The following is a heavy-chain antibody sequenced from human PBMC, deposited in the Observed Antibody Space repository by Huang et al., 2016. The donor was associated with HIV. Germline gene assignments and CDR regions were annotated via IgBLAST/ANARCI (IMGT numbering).Heavy chain of an antibody. V-gene: IGHV3-30*18. D-gene: IGHD1-26*01. CDR3: AKDGRGSGTYYDYFEY. Sequence: QVQLVESGGGVVQPGRSLSLSCAAFGFTFNTFDMHWVRQAPGKGLEGVAIISDDGSSKDHADSVKGRFTISRDNSKNTVYLQMNSLRVEDTAVYYCAKDGRGSGTYYDYFEYWGQGTLVTVSS. CDR1: GFTFNTFD. J-gene: IGHJ4*02. CDR2: ISDDGSSK.